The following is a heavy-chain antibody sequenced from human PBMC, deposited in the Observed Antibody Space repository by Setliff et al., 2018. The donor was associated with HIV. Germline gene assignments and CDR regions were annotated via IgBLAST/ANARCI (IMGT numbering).Heavy chain of an antibody. Sequence: ASVKVSCKASGYIFTNYAMNWVRQAPGQGPEWMGWINTNTGNPTYAQGFTGRFVLSLDTSVSTAYLQITSLKAEGTAVYYCARGASSSAVYYYYYYMDVWGKGTTVTVSS. D-gene: IGHD6-6*01. CDR1: GYIFTNYA. CDR2: INTNTGNP. CDR3: ARGASSSAVYYYYYYMDV. V-gene: IGHV7-4-1*02. J-gene: IGHJ6*03.